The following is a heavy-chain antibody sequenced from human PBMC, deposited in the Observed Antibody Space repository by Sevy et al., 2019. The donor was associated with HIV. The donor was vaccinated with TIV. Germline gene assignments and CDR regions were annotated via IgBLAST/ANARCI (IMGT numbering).Heavy chain of an antibody. D-gene: IGHD6-19*01. CDR2: ISTYNSIT. CDR1: GYTFTTYG. Sequence: ASVKVSCKASGYTFTTYGITWVRQAPGQGLEWMGWISTYNSITNYARKLQGRVTMTTDPSTSTAYMELRSLRSDDTAVYYCARSTQVAGRNNWFDPWGQGTLVTVSS. CDR3: ARSTQVAGRNNWFDP. J-gene: IGHJ5*02. V-gene: IGHV1-18*01.